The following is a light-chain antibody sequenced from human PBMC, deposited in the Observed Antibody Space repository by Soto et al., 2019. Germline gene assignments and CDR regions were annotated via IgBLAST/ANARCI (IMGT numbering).Light chain of an antibody. CDR2: WSS. CDR1: QGLLYSSNNKNY. Sequence: DIVMTQSPDSLAVSLGERATSDCRSSQGLLYSSNNKNYLAWYQQKPGQPPTLLIYWSSTRESGVPDRFSGSGSGTDFTLTISSLQAEDVAVYYCQQYYSTPLTFGGGTKWIS. CDR3: QQYYSTPLT. J-gene: IGKJ4*01. V-gene: IGKV4-1*01.